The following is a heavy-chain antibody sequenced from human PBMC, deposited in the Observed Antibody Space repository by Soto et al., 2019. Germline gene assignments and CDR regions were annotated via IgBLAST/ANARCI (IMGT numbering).Heavy chain of an antibody. V-gene: IGHV1-18*01. D-gene: IGHD1-1*01. J-gene: IGHJ4*02. CDR1: GYIFTTYG. CDR2: ISAHNGNT. Sequence: QVHLVQSGAEVKKPGASVKVSCKSSGYIFTTYGITWVRQAPGQGLEWMGWISAHNGNTNYAQKLQGRVTVTRDTSTSTAYMELRNLRSDDTAVYYCARGRYGDYWGQGALVTVSS. CDR3: ARGRYGDY.